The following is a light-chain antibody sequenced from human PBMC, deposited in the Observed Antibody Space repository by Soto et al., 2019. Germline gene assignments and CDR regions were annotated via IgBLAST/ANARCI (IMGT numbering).Light chain of an antibody. V-gene: IGLV6-57*04. J-gene: IGLJ2*01. CDR2: EDN. CDR3: QSYDSSNPHVV. Sequence: FMLTQPHSVSESPGKTVTISCTRSSGSIASNYVQWYQQRPGSAPTTVIYEDNQRPSGVPDRFSGSIDSSSNSASLTISGLKTEDEADYYCQSYDSSNPHVVFGGGTKLIVL. CDR1: SGSIASNY.